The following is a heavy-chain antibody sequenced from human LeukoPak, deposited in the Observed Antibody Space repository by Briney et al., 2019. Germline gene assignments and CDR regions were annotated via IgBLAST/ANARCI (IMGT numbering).Heavy chain of an antibody. CDR3: ARHTIDYGDYLFWFDP. Sequence: SETLSLTCTVSGGSISSYYWSWIRQPPGKGLEWIGYIYYSGSTNYNPSLKSRVTISVDTSKDQFSLKLSSVTAADTAVYYCARHTIDYGDYLFWFDPWGQGTLVTVSS. D-gene: IGHD4-17*01. CDR1: GGSISSYY. J-gene: IGHJ5*02. CDR2: IYYSGST. V-gene: IGHV4-59*08.